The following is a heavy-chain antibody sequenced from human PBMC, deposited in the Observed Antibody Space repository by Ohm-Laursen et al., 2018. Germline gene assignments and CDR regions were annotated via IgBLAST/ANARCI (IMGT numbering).Heavy chain of an antibody. D-gene: IGHD3/OR15-3a*01. CDR1: GFTVSSHY. V-gene: IGHV3-48*02. CDR3: ARDRDWAIDY. CDR2: INASKNDL. J-gene: IGHJ4*02. Sequence: SLRLSCAASGFTVSSHYMNWVRQAPGKGLEWLSYINASKNDLFYADSVKGRFTISRDNAENLLYLQMDRLRDDDTAVYYCARDRDWAIDYWGQGTLVTVSS.